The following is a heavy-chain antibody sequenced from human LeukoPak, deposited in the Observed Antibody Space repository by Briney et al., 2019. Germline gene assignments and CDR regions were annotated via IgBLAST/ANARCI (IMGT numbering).Heavy chain of an antibody. V-gene: IGHV4-59*01. Sequence: PSETLSLTCTVSGGSISSYYWSWIRQPPGKGLEWIGYIYYSGSTNYNPSLKSRVTISVDTSKNQFSLKLSSVTAADTAVYYCARATAPHYDFWSGCSLYYFDYWGQGTLVTVSS. J-gene: IGHJ4*02. CDR1: GGSISSYY. CDR3: ARATAPHYDFWSGCSLYYFDY. D-gene: IGHD3-3*01. CDR2: IYYSGST.